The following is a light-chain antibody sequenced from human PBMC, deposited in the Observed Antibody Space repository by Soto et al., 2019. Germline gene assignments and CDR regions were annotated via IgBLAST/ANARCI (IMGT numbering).Light chain of an antibody. CDR1: QSVSSSY. Sequence: EIVLTQSPGTLSLSPGERATLSCRASQSVSSSYLAWYQQKPGQAPSLLIYGASSRATGIPDRFSGSGSETDFTLTISRLEPGDFAVYYCQQYGSSPTFGQGTKVEIK. CDR3: QQYGSSPT. CDR2: GAS. V-gene: IGKV3-20*01. J-gene: IGKJ1*01.